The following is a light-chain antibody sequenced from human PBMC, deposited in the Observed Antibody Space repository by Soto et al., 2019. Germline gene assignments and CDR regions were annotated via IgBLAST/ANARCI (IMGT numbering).Light chain of an antibody. CDR2: EVD. V-gene: IGLV2-14*01. CDR1: TSDVGAYNY. J-gene: IGLJ3*02. CDR3: SSYTVINTAV. Sequence: QSVLTQPASVSGSPGQSVSISCTGSTSDVGAYNYVAWYQHKPGKAPRLLIYEVDHRPSGISPRFSGSKSGNTASLTISGLQTDDEADYYCSSYTVINTAVFGGGTQRTVL.